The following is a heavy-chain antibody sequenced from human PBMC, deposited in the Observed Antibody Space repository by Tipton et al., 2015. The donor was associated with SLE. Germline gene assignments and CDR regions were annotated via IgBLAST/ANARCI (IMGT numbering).Heavy chain of an antibody. Sequence: LSLTCAVYGGSFTGYYWSWIRQPPGKGLEWIGEINHAGSTNYNPSLSSRYTILVDTSKNQFSLEVTSVTAADTAVYYCARIASYYNYYYFDYWGQGALVTVSS. V-gene: IGHV4-34*01. CDR2: INHAGST. CDR3: ARIASYYNYYYFDY. CDR1: GGSFTGYY. D-gene: IGHD3-10*01. J-gene: IGHJ4*02.